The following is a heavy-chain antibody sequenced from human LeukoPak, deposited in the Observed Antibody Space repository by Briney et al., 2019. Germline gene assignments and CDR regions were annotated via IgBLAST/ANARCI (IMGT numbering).Heavy chain of an antibody. V-gene: IGHV5-51*01. CDR2: IYPGDSDT. Sequence: GESLKISCKGPGYSFTSYWIGWVRQMPGKGLEWMGIIYPGDSDTRYSPSFQGQVTISADKSISTAYLQWSSLKASDTAIYYCARPLTTGYDGMDVWGLGTTVTVSS. CDR3: ARPLTTGYDGMDV. J-gene: IGHJ6*02. D-gene: IGHD1-14*01. CDR1: GYSFTSYW.